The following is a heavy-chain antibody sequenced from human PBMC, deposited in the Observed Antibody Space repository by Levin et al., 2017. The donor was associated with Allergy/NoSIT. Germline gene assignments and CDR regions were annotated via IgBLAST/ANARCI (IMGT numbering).Heavy chain of an antibody. CDR1: GGSISSSSYY. J-gene: IGHJ3*02. V-gene: IGHV4-39*01. CDR3: ARPLTTVTTSDAFDI. D-gene: IGHD4-17*01. Sequence: PSETLSLTCTVSGGSISSSSYYWGWIRQPPGKGLEWIGSIYYSGSTYYNPSLKSRVTISVDTSKNQFSLKLSSVTAADTAVYYCARPLTTVTTSDAFDIWGQGTMVTVSS. CDR2: IYYSGST.